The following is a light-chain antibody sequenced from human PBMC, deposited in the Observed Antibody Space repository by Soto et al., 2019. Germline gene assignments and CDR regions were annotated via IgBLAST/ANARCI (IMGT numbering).Light chain of an antibody. J-gene: IGKJ3*01. Sequence: EIVLTQSPGTLSLSPGDIASLSCRASQSVSSTYLAWYQQKPGQAPRLLIYSASRRATGIPDRFSGSGSGTDFTLTISRLEPEDLAVYYCQQYNTSILFTFGPGTTVDI. CDR1: QSVSSTY. CDR3: QQYNTSILFT. CDR2: SAS. V-gene: IGKV3-20*01.